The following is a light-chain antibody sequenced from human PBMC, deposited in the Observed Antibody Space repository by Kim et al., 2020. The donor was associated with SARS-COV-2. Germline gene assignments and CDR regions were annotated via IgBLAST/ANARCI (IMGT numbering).Light chain of an antibody. J-gene: IGLJ1*01. CDR1: SSDIGVYNY. CDR2: DVS. Sequence: QSVLTQPASVSGSPGQSITISCTGTSSDIGVYNYVSWYQQHPGKAPKLIIFDVSTRPSGVSNHFSGSKSGNTASLTISGLQAEDEADYFCSSFTTSTTYVFGTGTKVTV. V-gene: IGLV2-14*03. CDR3: SSFTTSTTYV.